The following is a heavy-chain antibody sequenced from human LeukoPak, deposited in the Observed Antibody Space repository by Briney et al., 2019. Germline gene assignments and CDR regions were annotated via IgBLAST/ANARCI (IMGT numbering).Heavy chain of an antibody. D-gene: IGHD2-2*01. J-gene: IGHJ4*02. CDR1: GFSFRIYW. V-gene: IGHV3-7*04. CDR2: IKEDGSEK. Sequence: GSLRLSCAASGFSFRIYWMSWVRQAPGKGLEWVADIKEDGSEKYYVDSVKGRFTISRDNAKNSLYLQMNSLRAEDTALYYCARDYQGSADYWGQGTLVTVSS. CDR3: ARDYQGSADY.